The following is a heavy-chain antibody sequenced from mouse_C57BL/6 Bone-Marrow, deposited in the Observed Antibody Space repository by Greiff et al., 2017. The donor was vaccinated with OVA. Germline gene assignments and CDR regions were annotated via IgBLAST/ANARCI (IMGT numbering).Heavy chain of an antibody. Sequence: VQLKPSGPELVKPGASVTMSCKASGYTFTDYNMHWVKQSHGKSIEWIGYINPKNGGTRYNQKFKGKATLTVNKSTSTAYMEFRSLTSEDSAVYDCARITTVVRYFDVWGTGTTVTVSS. D-gene: IGHD1-1*01. V-gene: IGHV1-22*01. J-gene: IGHJ1*03. CDR1: GYTFTDYN. CDR2: INPKNGGT. CDR3: ARITTVVRYFDV.